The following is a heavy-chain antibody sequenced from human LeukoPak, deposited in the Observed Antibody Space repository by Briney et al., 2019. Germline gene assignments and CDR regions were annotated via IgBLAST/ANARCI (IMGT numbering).Heavy chain of an antibody. D-gene: IGHD3-22*01. CDR1: GFTFSSYG. CDR2: IWYDGSNK. J-gene: IGHJ4*02. V-gene: IGHV3-33*01. Sequence: GRSLRLSCAASGFTFSSYGMHWVRQAPGKGLEWVAVIWYDGSNKYYADSVKGRFTISRDNSKNTLYLQMNSLRAEDTAVYYCARRGRYYDSRTGDYWGQGTLVTVSS. CDR3: ARRGRYYDSRTGDY.